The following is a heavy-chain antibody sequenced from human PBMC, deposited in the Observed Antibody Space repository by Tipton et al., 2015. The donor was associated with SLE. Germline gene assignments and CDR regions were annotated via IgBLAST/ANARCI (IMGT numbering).Heavy chain of an antibody. Sequence: TLSLTCAVSGGSISSSGYYWGWIRQPPGKGLEWIGSVHYSGATYYNPSLESRFTSSVDTSKNQFSLNLNSVTAADTAVYYCVRQPPGGGPGYQYDMDVWGQGTAVTVSS. CDR3: VRQPPGGGPGYQYDMDV. V-gene: IGHV4-39*07. CDR1: GGSISSSGYY. D-gene: IGHD1-14*01. J-gene: IGHJ6*02. CDR2: VHYSGAT.